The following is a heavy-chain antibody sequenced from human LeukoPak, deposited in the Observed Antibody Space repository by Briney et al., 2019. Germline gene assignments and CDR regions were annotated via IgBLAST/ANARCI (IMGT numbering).Heavy chain of an antibody. V-gene: IGHV3-21*01. CDR3: ARESSGYFY. Sequence: GGSLRLSCAASGFTFSAYSMNWVRQAPGKGLEWVSSISSGSSFIYYADSVKGRFTISRDNAKNSLFLQMNSLRAEDTAVYYCARESSGYFYWGQGTLVTVSS. D-gene: IGHD3-22*01. J-gene: IGHJ4*02. CDR2: ISSGSSFI. CDR1: GFTFSAYS.